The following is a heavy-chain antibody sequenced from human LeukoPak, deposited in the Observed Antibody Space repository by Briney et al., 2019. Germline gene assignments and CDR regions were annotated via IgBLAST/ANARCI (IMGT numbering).Heavy chain of an antibody. D-gene: IGHD3-22*01. Sequence: GGSLRLSCAASGFTFSSYEMNWVRQAPGKGLEWVSYISSSGSTIYYADSVKGRFTISRDNAKNSLYLQMNSLRAEDTAVYYCARMSYYDNSGDNWFDPWGRGTLVTVSS. CDR3: ARMSYYDNSGDNWFDP. J-gene: IGHJ5*02. CDR1: GFTFSSYE. V-gene: IGHV3-48*03. CDR2: ISSSGSTI.